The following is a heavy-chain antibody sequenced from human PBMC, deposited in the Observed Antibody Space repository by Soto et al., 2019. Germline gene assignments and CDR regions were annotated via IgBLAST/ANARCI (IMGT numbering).Heavy chain of an antibody. J-gene: IGHJ6*02. V-gene: IGHV1-8*01. D-gene: IGHD1-7*01. CDR3: ARWTNLELLHYYYYGMDV. CDR1: GYTFTSYD. Sequence: GASVKVYCKASGYTFTSYDINWVRQATGQGLEWMGWMNPNSGNTGYAQKFQGRVTMTRNTSISTAYMELSSLRSEDTAVYYCARWTNLELLHYYYYGMDVWGQGTTVTVSS. CDR2: MNPNSGNT.